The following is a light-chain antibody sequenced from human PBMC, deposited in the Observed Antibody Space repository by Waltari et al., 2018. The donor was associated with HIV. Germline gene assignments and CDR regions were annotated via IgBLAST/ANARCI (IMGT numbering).Light chain of an antibody. CDR3: SSYTTGTTYV. CDR2: DVS. Sequence: QSALTQPASVSGSPGQSMPISCTGTSSDVGGYNFVSCYQQHPGRAPKLVIYDVSKRPSGGSNRFSGSKSGNTASLTISGLRAEDEADYFCSSYTTGTTYVFGAGTTVTVL. CDR1: SSDVGGYNF. V-gene: IGLV2-14*03. J-gene: IGLJ1*01.